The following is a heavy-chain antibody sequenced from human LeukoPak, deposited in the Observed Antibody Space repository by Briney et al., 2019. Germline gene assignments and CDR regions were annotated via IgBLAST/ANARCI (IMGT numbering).Heavy chain of an antibody. CDR2: VSADGSER. CDR1: RFDFSHYG. D-gene: IGHD6-19*01. V-gene: IGHV3-30*18. CDR3: AKGSSAYGHPTSPLFDF. Sequence: GGSLRLSCIGSRFDFSHYGMHWVRQAPGRGPEWVAVVSADGSERHYADAVKGRFTISKDNSKNTMFLQMSSLRIEDTAVYYCAKGSSAYGHPTSPLFDFWGQGTLVTVSS. J-gene: IGHJ4*02.